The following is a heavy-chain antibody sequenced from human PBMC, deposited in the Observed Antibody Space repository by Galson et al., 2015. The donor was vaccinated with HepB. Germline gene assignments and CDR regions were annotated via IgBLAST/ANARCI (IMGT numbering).Heavy chain of an antibody. J-gene: IGHJ4*02. CDR2: IYSGGST. Sequence: SLRLSCAASGFTVSSNYMSWVRQAPGKGLEWVSVIYSGGSTYYADSVKGRFTISRDNSKNTLYLQMNSLRAEDTAVYYCARDRGSGWDLLDYWGQGTLVTVSS. D-gene: IGHD6-19*01. CDR1: GFTVSSNY. CDR3: ARDRGSGWDLLDY. V-gene: IGHV3-53*01.